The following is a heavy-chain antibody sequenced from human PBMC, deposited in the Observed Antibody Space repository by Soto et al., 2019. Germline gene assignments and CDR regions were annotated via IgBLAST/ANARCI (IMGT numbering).Heavy chain of an antibody. CDR1: GYTFTSYG. Sequence: QVQLVQSGAEVKKPGASVKVSCKASGYTFTSYGISWVRQAPGQGLEWMGWISAYNGNTNYAQKLQRRVTMTTDTSTSTAYMELRSMRSDDTAVYYCARVQERITMIVVVIPYYFDYWGQGTLVTVSS. V-gene: IGHV1-18*01. CDR2: ISAYNGNT. D-gene: IGHD3-22*01. CDR3: ARVQERITMIVVVIPYYFDY. J-gene: IGHJ4*02.